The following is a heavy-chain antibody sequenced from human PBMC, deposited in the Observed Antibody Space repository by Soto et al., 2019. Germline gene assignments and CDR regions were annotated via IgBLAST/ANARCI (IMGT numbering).Heavy chain of an antibody. CDR2: ISGSGGST. V-gene: IGHV3-23*01. J-gene: IGHJ3*02. CDR1: GFTFSSYA. CDR3: AKDPPNIVVVVAAKESAFDI. Sequence: EVQLLESGGGLVQPGGSLRLSCAASGFTFSSYAMSWVRQAPGKGLEWVSAISGSGGSTYYADSVKGRFTTSRDNSKNTLYLQMNSLRAEDTAVYYCAKDPPNIVVVVAAKESAFDIWGQGTMVTVSS. D-gene: IGHD2-15*01.